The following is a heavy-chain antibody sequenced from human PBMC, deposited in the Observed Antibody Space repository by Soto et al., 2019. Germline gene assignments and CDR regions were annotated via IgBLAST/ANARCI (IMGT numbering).Heavy chain of an antibody. Sequence: LGESLKISCKGSGYSFTNYWIGWVRQMPGKGLEWMGIIYPGDSDTRYGPSFQGQVTISADKSISTAYLQWSSLRAEDTAVYYCAKDRGDGYNYPYYYGMDVWGQGTTVTVSS. CDR2: IYPGDSDT. CDR3: AKDRGDGYNYPYYYGMDV. D-gene: IGHD5-12*01. V-gene: IGHV5-51*01. J-gene: IGHJ6*02. CDR1: GYSFTNYW.